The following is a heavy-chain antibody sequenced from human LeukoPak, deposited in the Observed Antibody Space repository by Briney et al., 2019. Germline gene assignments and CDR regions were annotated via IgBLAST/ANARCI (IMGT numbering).Heavy chain of an antibody. J-gene: IGHJ4*02. CDR1: GHSISSGYY. D-gene: IGHD3-10*01. V-gene: IGHV4-38-2*01. Sequence: SETLSLTCAVSGHSISSGYYWGWIRQPPGKGLEWIGSIYHSGSTYYNPSLKSRVTISVDTSKNQFSLKLSSVTAADTAVYYCHGLSMVRGVIQDYWGQGTLVTVSS. CDR3: HGLSMVRGVIQDY. CDR2: IYHSGST.